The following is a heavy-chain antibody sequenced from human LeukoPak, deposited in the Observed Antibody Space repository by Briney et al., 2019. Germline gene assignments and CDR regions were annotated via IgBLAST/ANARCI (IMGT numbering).Heavy chain of an antibody. D-gene: IGHD2-2*01. CDR2: IYHSGST. CDR1: GYSISSGYY. CDR3: ARVRGYCSSTICYRYYFDY. J-gene: IGHJ4*02. Sequence: SETLSLTCTVSGYSISSGYYWGWIRQPPGKGLEWIGSIYHSGSTYYNPSLKSRVTISVDTSKNQFSLKLTSVTAADTAVYYCARVRGYCSSTICYRYYFDYWGQGTLVTVSS. V-gene: IGHV4-38-2*02.